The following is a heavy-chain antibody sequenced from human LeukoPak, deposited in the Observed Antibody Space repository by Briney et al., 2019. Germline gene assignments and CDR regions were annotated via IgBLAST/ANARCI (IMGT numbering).Heavy chain of an antibody. D-gene: IGHD3-10*01. Sequence: SETLSLTCTVSGGSISSGYYWGWIRQPPGKGLEWVGSIYHSGSTYYNPSLKSRVTISVDTSKNQFSLKLSSVTAADTAVYYCARDLITMVRAERNYYYYYYMDVWGKGTTVTVSS. CDR2: IYHSGST. CDR1: GGSISSGYY. CDR3: ARDLITMVRAERNYYYYYYMDV. J-gene: IGHJ6*03. V-gene: IGHV4-38-2*02.